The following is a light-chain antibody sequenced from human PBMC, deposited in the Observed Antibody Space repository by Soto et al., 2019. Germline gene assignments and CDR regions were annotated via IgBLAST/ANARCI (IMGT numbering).Light chain of an antibody. CDR2: AAS. CDR3: QKYNSAPLP. V-gene: IGKV1-27*01. Sequence: DIQMTKSPSSLSSSLGDVVTMTCRASQGISRYLAWYQQKPGKVPKLLIYAASTLQSGVPSLFSGSASGTDFTLTISSLQPEYVGTYYCQKYNSAPLPFGGGTKVEIK. CDR1: QGISRY. J-gene: IGKJ4*01.